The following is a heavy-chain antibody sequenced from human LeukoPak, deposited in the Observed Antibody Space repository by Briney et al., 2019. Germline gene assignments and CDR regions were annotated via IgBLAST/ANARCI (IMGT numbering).Heavy chain of an antibody. CDR3: AKDQGWRAFDV. Sequence: GGSLRLSCAASGFTFSTYAMSWVRQAPGKGLEWVARVRGSGDVTDYADSVKGRFTISRDNTKNMLYLQMNSLRAGGTAVYYCAKDQGWRAFDVWGLGTMVTVSS. CDR2: VRGSGDVT. V-gene: IGHV3-23*01. J-gene: IGHJ3*01. D-gene: IGHD5-24*01. CDR1: GFTFSTYA.